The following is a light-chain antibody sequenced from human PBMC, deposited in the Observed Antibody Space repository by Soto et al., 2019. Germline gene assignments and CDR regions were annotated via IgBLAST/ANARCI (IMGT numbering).Light chain of an antibody. CDR2: GAS. Sequence: EIVLTQSPGTLSLSPGERATLSCRASQSVSSSYLAWYQQKPGQAPRLLIYGASSRATGIPDRSSGSGSGTDFPLTISRLEPEDFAVYYCQQYGSSLFTFGPGTKVDIK. CDR3: QQYGSSLFT. CDR1: QSVSSSY. V-gene: IGKV3-20*01. J-gene: IGKJ3*01.